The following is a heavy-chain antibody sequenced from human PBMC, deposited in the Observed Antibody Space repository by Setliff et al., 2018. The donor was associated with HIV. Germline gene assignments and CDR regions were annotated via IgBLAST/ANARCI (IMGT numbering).Heavy chain of an antibody. J-gene: IGHJ3*02. CDR3: AKDGDYRNGDYDAFDI. CDR1: GFTFSAHG. CDR2: MKYDESSE. V-gene: IGHV3-30*02. Sequence: GESLTISCAASGFTFSAHGMHWVRQAPGKGLEWVAFMKYDESSEYYADSVKGRVTISRDNSKNTVDLQMNSLRTEDTAVYYCAKDGDYRNGDYDAFDIWGLGTMVTVSS. D-gene: IGHD4-4*01.